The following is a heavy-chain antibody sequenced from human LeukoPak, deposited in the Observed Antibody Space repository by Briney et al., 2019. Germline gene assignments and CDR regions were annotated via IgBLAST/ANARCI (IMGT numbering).Heavy chain of an antibody. CDR3: GRDPNGDYIGAFEF. J-gene: IGHJ3*01. CDR1: DFTFSNYA. CDR2: IKGSGSYA. Sequence: GGSLRLSCVGSDFTFSNYAMTWVRLTPGKGLEWVSSIKGSGSYAMYADSVSGRFTTSRDNSRNTIFLQMTSLRAEDTAIYYCGRDPNGDYIGAFEFWGLGTLVSVSS. D-gene: IGHD4-17*01. V-gene: IGHV3-23*01.